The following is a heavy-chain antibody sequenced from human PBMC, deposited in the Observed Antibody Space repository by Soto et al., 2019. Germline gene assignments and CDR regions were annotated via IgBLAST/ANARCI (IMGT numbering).Heavy chain of an antibody. J-gene: IGHJ3*02. D-gene: IGHD2-21*02. Sequence: GSLRLSCAASGFTFSSYWMHWVRQAPGKGLVWVSRINSDGSSTSYADSVKGRFTISRDNAKNTLYLQMTSLRAEDTAVYYCARKPAYCGGDCDAFDIWGQGTMVTVSS. CDR3: ARKPAYCGGDCDAFDI. V-gene: IGHV3-74*01. CDR1: GFTFSSYW. CDR2: INSDGSST.